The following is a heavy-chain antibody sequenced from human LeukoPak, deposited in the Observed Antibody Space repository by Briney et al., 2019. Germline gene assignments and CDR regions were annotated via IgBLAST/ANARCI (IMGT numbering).Heavy chain of an antibody. CDR3: ARSQGYSYGSSY. V-gene: IGHV1-69*13. CDR2: IVPILGTA. CDR1: GGTFSRYA. Sequence: SVKVSCKASGGTFSRYAISWVRQAPGQGLEWMGGIVPILGTANYAQKFQGRVTITADDSTGTAYMELTSLRSADTAVYYCARSQGYSYGSSYWGQGTLVTVSS. D-gene: IGHD5-18*01. J-gene: IGHJ4*02.